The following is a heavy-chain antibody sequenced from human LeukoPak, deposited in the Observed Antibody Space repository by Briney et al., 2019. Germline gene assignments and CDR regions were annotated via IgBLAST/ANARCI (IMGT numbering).Heavy chain of an antibody. CDR2: INAGNGNT. CDR3: ASSEGERQLWFPH. J-gene: IGHJ1*01. CDR1: GYTFTSYA. D-gene: IGHD5-18*01. V-gene: IGHV1-3*01. Sequence: VASVKVSYKASGYTFTSYAMHWVRQAPGQRLEWMGWINAGNGNTKYSQKFQGRVTITRDTSASTAYMELSSLRSEDTAVYYCASSEGERQLWFPHWGQGTLVTVSS.